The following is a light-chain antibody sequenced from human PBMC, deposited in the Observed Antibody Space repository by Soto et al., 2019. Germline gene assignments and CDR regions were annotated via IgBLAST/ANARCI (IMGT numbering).Light chain of an antibody. CDR1: SSDVGSYNL. CDR3: CSYAGSSTFYV. Sequence: QSVLTQPASVSGSPGQSITISCTGTSSDVGSYNLVSWYQQHPGKAPKLMIYEGSKRPSGVSNRFSGSKSGNTASLTISGLQAEDFADYYCCSYAGSSTFYVFGTGTKVT. V-gene: IGLV2-23*01. CDR2: EGS. J-gene: IGLJ1*01.